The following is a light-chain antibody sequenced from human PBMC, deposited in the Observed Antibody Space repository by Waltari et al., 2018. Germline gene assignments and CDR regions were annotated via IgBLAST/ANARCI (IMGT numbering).Light chain of an antibody. CDR3: QQYVSLPAT. CDR1: QSISRP. J-gene: IGKJ1*01. CDR2: DAS. V-gene: IGKV3-20*01. Sequence: EIMLTQSPGTLSLSPGERATLSCRASQSISRPLAWYQQKPGQAPRLLIYDASTRATGIPDRFSGSGSGTDFSLTINRLEPEDSAVYYCQQYVSLPATFGQGTKVEIK.